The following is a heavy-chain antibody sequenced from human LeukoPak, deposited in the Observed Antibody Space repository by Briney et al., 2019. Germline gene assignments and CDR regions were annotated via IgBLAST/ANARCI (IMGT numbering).Heavy chain of an antibody. J-gene: IGHJ5*02. D-gene: IGHD6-19*01. CDR2: ISGSGGST. CDR3: AKGPDSSGWYEWFDP. V-gene: IGHV3-23*01. Sequence: VGSLRLSCAASGFTFSSYAMSWVRQAPGKGLEWVSAISGSGGSTYYADSVKGRFTISRDNSKNTLYLQMNSLRAEDTAVYYCAKGPDSSGWYEWFDPWGQGTLVTVSS. CDR1: GFTFSSYA.